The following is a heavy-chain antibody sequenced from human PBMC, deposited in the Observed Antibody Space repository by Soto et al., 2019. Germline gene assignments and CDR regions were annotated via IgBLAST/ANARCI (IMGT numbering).Heavy chain of an antibody. Sequence: PSETLSLTCAVSGYSISSGYYWGWIRQPPGKGLEWIGTIYHTGSTYYNPSVENRGTISEDTSKNQFFLKLTSVTAADTAVYNCASSGRVTRLVVVDDGFHIWGPGTTVNASS. D-gene: IGHD2-15*01. CDR2: IYHTGST. J-gene: IGHJ6*02. CDR1: GYSISSGYY. CDR3: ASSGRVTRLVVVDDGFHI. V-gene: IGHV4-38-2*01.